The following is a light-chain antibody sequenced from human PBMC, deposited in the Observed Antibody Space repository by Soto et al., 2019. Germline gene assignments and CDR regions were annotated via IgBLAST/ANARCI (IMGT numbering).Light chain of an antibody. V-gene: IGLV1-44*01. J-gene: IGLJ1*01. CDR1: TSNIGSNT. CDR2: STN. CDR3: AAWDDSLNGLDV. Sequence: QPVLTQPPSASGTPGQRVTISCSASTSNIGSNTVNWYQQLPGTAPKLLIFSTNQRPSGVPDRFSGSKSGTSASLAIGGLQSEDEAEYYCAAWDDSLNGLDVFGTGTKLTV.